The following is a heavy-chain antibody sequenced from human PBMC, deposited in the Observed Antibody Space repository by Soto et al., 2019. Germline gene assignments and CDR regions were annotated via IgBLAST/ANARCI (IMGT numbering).Heavy chain of an antibody. CDR2: ISYDGSNE. Sequence: QVQLVESGGGVVQPGRSLRLSCAASGFIFSNYGMHWVRQAPGRGLEWVAVISYDGSNENYADSVKGRFTISRDNAKNTLYLQMNSLRTGDTAVYYCAKVVSGRYSGLDYYYYGMDVWGQGTTVTVSS. CDR1: GFIFSNYG. CDR3: AKVVSGRYSGLDYYYYGMDV. J-gene: IGHJ6*02. D-gene: IGHD1-26*01. V-gene: IGHV3-30*18.